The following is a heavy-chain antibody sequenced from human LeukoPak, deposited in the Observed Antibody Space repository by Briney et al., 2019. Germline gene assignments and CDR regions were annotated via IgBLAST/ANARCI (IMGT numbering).Heavy chain of an antibody. V-gene: IGHV4-30-2*01. J-gene: IGHJ4*02. CDR3: ARAAAPPTFGGVISPYYFDY. CDR2: IYHSGST. Sequence: PSETLSLTCAVSGGSISSGAYSWSWIRQPPGKGLEWIGYIYHSGSTYYNPSLKSRVTISVDRSKNQFSLKLSAVTAADTAVYFCARAAAPPTFGGVISPYYFDYWGQGTLVTVSS. CDR1: GGSISSGAYS. D-gene: IGHD3-16*02.